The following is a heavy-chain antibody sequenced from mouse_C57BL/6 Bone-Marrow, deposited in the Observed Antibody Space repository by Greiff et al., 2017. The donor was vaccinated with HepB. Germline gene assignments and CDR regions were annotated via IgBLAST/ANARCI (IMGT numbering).Heavy chain of an antibody. CDR3: TSDVYYPAWFAY. CDR2: IDPENGDT. D-gene: IGHD2-3*01. Sequence: EVQLQQSGAELVRPGASVKLSCTASGFNIKDDYMHWVKQRPEQGLEWIGWIDPENGDTEYASKFQGKATITADTSSNTAYLQLSSLTSEDTAVYYCTSDVYYPAWFAYWDQGTLVTVSA. V-gene: IGHV14-4*01. CDR1: GFNIKDDY. J-gene: IGHJ3*01.